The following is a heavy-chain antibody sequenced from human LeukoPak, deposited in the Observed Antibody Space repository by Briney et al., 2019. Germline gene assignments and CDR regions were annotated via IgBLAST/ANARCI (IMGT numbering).Heavy chain of an antibody. CDR1: GFTFSGYG. Sequence: GGSLRLSCVASGFTFSGYGMSWVRQAPGKGLEWVSHISSGRSVMNDADSVKGRFSISRDNDKNSVYLQMNSLRDEDTAVYYCAGGVYGYNAFNYWGQGILVSVSS. CDR3: AGGVYGYNAFNY. J-gene: IGHJ4*02. V-gene: IGHV3-48*02. D-gene: IGHD5/OR15-5a*01. CDR2: ISSGRSVM.